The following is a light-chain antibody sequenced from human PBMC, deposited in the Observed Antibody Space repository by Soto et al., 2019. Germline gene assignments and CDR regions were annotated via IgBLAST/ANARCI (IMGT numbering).Light chain of an antibody. Sequence: QSVLTQPPSLSGTPGQTVTISWIGSRSNIGSVIVHWYQQVPGTAPKHLIYGNNNRPSGVPDRFSGSKSGTSASLAITGLKAEDEADYYCQSYGSSLSGSNVFGGGTQLTVL. CDR2: GNN. J-gene: IGLJ2*01. V-gene: IGLV1-40*01. CDR3: QSYGSSLSGSNV. CDR1: RSNIGSVI.